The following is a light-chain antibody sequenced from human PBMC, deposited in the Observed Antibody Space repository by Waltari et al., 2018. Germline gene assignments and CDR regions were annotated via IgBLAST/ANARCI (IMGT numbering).Light chain of an antibody. V-gene: IGKV3-11*01. J-gene: IGKJ2*01. CDR2: DAS. CDR3: QQRSNWTPHT. Sequence: EIVLTQSPATRSLSPGDTATLSCRASQSVGSYLAWYQQKPGQPPRLLIYDASNRATGVPARFRGSGSGTEFTLTISSLEAEDFAVYYCQQRSNWTPHTFGQGARLEIK. CDR1: QSVGSY.